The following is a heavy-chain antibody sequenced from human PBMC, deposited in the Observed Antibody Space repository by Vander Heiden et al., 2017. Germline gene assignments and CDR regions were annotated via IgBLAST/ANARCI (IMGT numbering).Heavy chain of an antibody. CDR1: GYTFTSYY. CDR3: ARGQDDYGDYGAFDI. CDR2: INPSGGST. J-gene: IGHJ3*02. D-gene: IGHD4-17*01. Sequence: QVQLVQSGSEVKKPGASGKVSCKAFGYTFTSYYMHWVRQAAGQGLEWMGIINPSGGSTSYAQKFQGRVTMTRDTSTSTVYMELSSLRSEDTAVYYCARGQDDYGDYGAFDIWGQGTMVTVSS. V-gene: IGHV1-46*01.